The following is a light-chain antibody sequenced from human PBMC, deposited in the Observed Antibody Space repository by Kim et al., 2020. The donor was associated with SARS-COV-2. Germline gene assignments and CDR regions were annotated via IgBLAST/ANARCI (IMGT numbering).Light chain of an antibody. CDR3: QVWDSSSDHRVV. CDR1: SIGSKG. Sequence: ERKARITGEGKSIGSKGVHWYQQKPAQAPVLVNNYDSDRPAGIPERFSGSNSGNTATLTISRVEAGDEADYYCQVWDSSSDHRVVFGGGTQLTVL. CDR2: YDS. V-gene: IGLV3-21*04. J-gene: IGLJ2*01.